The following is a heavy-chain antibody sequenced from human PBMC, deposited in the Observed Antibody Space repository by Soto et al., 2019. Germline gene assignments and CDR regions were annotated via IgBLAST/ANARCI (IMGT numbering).Heavy chain of an antibody. CDR2: IYHSGST. Sequence: QLQLQESGSGLVKPSQTLSLTCAVSGGSISSGGYSWSWIRQPPGKGLEWIGYIYHSGSTYYNPSLQSRVTISVDRSNNQFSLKLSFVTAADTAVYYCAREMTTVTTGWFDPWGQGTLVTVSS. D-gene: IGHD4-17*01. J-gene: IGHJ5*02. CDR3: AREMTTVTTGWFDP. V-gene: IGHV4-30-2*01. CDR1: GGSISSGGYS.